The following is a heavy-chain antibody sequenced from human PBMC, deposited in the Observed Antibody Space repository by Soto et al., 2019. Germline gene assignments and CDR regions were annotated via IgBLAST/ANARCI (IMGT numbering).Heavy chain of an antibody. CDR2: IYYSGST. D-gene: IGHD3-22*01. CDR3: ARRTTMIANNWFDP. Sequence: SETLSLTCTVSGGSISSGDYYWSWIRQPPGKGLEWIGYIYYSGSTYYNPSLKSRVTISVDTSKNQFSLKLSSVTAADTAVYYCARRTTMIANNWFDPWGQGTLVTVSS. J-gene: IGHJ5*02. V-gene: IGHV4-30-4*01. CDR1: GGSISSGDYY.